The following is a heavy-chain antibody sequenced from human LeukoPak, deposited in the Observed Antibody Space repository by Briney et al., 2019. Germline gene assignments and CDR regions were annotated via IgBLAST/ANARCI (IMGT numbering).Heavy chain of an antibody. CDR3: VKDIQVTY. D-gene: IGHD4-23*01. CDR1: GFXFNDAA. V-gene: IGHV3-23*01. J-gene: IGHJ4*02. Sequence: GGSLRLSCAASGFXFNDAAITWVRQAPGKGLEWVSLISSSGANTYYADSVKGRFTISRDNSKNTLFLQMNSLRAEDTAMYYCVKDIQVTYWGQGTLVTVSS. CDR2: ISSSGANT.